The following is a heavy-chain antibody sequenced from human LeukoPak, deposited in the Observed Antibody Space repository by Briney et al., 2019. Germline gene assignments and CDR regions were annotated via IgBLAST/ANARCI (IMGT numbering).Heavy chain of an antibody. D-gene: IGHD6-19*01. V-gene: IGHV3-53*01. CDR2: IYSGGST. CDR1: GFTVSSNY. CDR3: AKDGNIAVAGRGYFDY. Sequence: GGSLRLSCAASGFTVSSNYMSWVRQAPGKGLEWVSVIYSGGSTYYADSVKGRFTISRDNSKNTLYLQMNSLRAEDTAVYYCAKDGNIAVAGRGYFDYWGQGTLVTVSS. J-gene: IGHJ4*02.